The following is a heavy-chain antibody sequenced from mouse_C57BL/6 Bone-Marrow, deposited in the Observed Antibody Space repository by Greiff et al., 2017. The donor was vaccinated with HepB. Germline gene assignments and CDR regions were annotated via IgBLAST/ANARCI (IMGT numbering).Heavy chain of an antibody. CDR2: ISYDGSN. CDR1: GYSITSGYY. D-gene: IGHD4-1*01. Sequence: EVKLQESGPGLVKPSQSLSLTCSVTGYSITSGYYWNWIRQFPGNKLEWMGYISYDGSNNYNPSLKDRISITRDTSKNQFFLKLNSVTTEDTATYYCAREGLGNFDYWGQGTTLTVSS. J-gene: IGHJ2*01. CDR3: AREGLGNFDY. V-gene: IGHV3-6*01.